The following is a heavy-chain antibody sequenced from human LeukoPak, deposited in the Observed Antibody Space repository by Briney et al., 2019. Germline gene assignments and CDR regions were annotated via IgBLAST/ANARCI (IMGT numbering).Heavy chain of an antibody. CDR3: ARVKLSIPYGLSELDY. Sequence: GASVKVSCKASGYTFTSYYMHWVRQAPGQGLEWMGIINPSGGSTSYAQKFQGRVTMTRDMSTSTVYMELSGLRSEDTAVYYCARVKLSIPYGLSELDYWGQGTLVTVSS. CDR2: INPSGGST. D-gene: IGHD3-10*01. J-gene: IGHJ4*02. V-gene: IGHV1-46*01. CDR1: GYTFTSYY.